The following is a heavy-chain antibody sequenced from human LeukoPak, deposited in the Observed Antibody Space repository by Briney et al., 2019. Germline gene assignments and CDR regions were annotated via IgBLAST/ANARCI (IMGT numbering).Heavy chain of an antibody. D-gene: IGHD3-22*01. CDR2: ISGSGDNT. Sequence: GGSLRLSCAASGFTFSSHAMSWVRQAPGKGLEWVSIISGSGDNTLYADSVRGRFTISRDNSKNTLYLQMNSLRAEDTAVYYCAKRGDYYDSSGSLYYFVYWGQGTLVTVSS. CDR1: GFTFSSHA. J-gene: IGHJ4*02. CDR3: AKRGDYYDSSGSLYYFVY. V-gene: IGHV3-23*01.